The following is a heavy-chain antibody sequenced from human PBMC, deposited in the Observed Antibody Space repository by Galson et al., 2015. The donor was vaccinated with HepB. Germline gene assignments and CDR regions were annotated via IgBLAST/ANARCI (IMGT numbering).Heavy chain of an antibody. CDR1: GFTFSSYW. D-gene: IGHD2-2*01. Sequence: SLRLSCAASGFTFSSYWMTWVRQAPGKGLQWVANIKLDGSEKYYVDSVKGRFTISRDNAKNSLYLQMNSLRAEDTAVYYCARGYYCTSTSCLVTQFDYWGQGTLVTVSS. CDR3: ARGYYCTSTSCLVTQFDY. V-gene: IGHV3-7*01. J-gene: IGHJ4*02. CDR2: IKLDGSEK.